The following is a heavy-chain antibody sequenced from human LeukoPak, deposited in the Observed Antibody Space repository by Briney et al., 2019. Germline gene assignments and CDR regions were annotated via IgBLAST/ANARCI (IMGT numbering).Heavy chain of an antibody. CDR2: IYYSGST. Sequence: SETLSLTCTVSGGSISSYYWSWIRQPPGKGLEWIGYIYYSGSTNYNPSLKSRVTISVDTSKNQFSLKLSSVTAADTAVYYCARGRQNIVATRRGNWFDPWGQGTLVTVSS. CDR1: GGSISSYY. J-gene: IGHJ5*02. CDR3: ARGRQNIVATRRGNWFDP. D-gene: IGHD5-12*01. V-gene: IGHV4-59*12.